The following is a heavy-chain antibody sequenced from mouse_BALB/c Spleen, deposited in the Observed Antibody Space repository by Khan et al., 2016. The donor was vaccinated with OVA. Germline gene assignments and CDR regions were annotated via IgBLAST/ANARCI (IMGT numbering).Heavy chain of an antibody. CDR1: GYSFTTYY. V-gene: IGHV1-34*01. J-gene: IGHJ3*01. Sequence: VQLKQSGPELMKPGASVKISCKASGYSFTTYYMHWVKQSHGKSLEWIGYIDPFNGGNDYNQNFKGKATLTVDKSSSTAYMHLSSLTSEDSAVYYCARGTVDYWGQGTLVTVSA. CDR3: ARGTVDY. CDR2: IDPFNGGN. D-gene: IGHD3-3*01.